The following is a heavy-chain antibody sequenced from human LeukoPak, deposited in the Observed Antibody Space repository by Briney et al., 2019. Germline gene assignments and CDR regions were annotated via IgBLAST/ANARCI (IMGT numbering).Heavy chain of an antibody. CDR1: GGSFSGYY. V-gene: IGHV4-34*01. Sequence: SETLSLTCAVYGGSFSGYYWSWIRQPPGKGLEWIGEINHSGSTNYNPSLKSRVTISVDTSKNQFSLKLSSVTAADTAVYYCARGRRIVVVLGATRAHRDYYMDVWGKGTTVTVSS. D-gene: IGHD2-15*01. CDR2: INHSGST. CDR3: ARGRRIVVVLGATRAHRDYYMDV. J-gene: IGHJ6*03.